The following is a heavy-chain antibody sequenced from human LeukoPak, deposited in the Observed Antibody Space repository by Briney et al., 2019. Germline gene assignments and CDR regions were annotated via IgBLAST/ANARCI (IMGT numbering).Heavy chain of an antibody. Sequence: GASVKLSCRPSGHTFTDFYLNWVRQAPGQGLEWMGWINPYSDATITAQRFQGRVTLTWDTSIGTAYMELTRLTSDDTAMYYCATATITHPRDPWGQGTLVTVSS. CDR3: ATATITHPRDP. CDR2: INPYSDAT. V-gene: IGHV1-2*02. J-gene: IGHJ5*02. D-gene: IGHD1-1*01. CDR1: GHTFTDFY.